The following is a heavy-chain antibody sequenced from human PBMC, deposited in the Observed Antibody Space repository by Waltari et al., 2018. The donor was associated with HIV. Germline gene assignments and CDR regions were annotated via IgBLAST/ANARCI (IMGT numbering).Heavy chain of an antibody. V-gene: IGHV3-9*01. D-gene: IGHD6-19*01. CDR3: AKVVAGHFDY. CDR1: GFTFDDYA. CDR2: ISWNSGSI. Sequence: EVQLVESGGGLVQPGRSLRLSCAASGFTFDDYAMHWVRQAPGKGRGWVSGISWNSGSIGYADSVKGRFTISRDNAKNSLYLQMNSLRAEDTALYYCAKVVAGHFDYWGQGTLVTVSS. J-gene: IGHJ4*02.